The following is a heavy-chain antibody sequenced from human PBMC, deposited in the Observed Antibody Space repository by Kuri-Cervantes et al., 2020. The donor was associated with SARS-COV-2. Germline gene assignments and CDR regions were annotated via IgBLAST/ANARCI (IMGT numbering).Heavy chain of an antibody. J-gene: IGHJ4*02. CDR3: AKEMAAAVFLPDYFDY. CDR1: GFTFTNYG. CDR2: IRHDGSNK. V-gene: IGHV3-30*02. Sequence: GESLKISCAASGFTFTNYGLHWVRQAPGQGLEWVAFIRHDGSNKYYADSVKGRFTISRDSSKNTLYLQMNSLRAEDTAVYYCAKEMAAAVFLPDYFDYWGQGTLVTVSS. D-gene: IGHD6-13*01.